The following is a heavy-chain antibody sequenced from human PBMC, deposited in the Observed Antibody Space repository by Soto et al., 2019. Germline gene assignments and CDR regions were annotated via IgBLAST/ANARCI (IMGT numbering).Heavy chain of an antibody. CDR3: TTDAAIV. D-gene: IGHD1-26*01. CDR2: IKIIPDGVTT. CDR1: GFSFSNAW. J-gene: IGHJ4*02. V-gene: IGHV3-15*01. Sequence: WGSLMLSCAASGFSFSNAWMSWVRQAPGKGLEWVGRIKIIPDGVTTDYAAPVKGRFTISRDDSKNTLYLQMNSLKTEDTAVYFCTTDAAIVWGQATLVTVSS.